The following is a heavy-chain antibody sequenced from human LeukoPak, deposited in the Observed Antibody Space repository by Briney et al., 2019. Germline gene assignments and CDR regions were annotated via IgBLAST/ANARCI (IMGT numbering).Heavy chain of an antibody. J-gene: IGHJ4*02. CDR3: AREGDCSSTSCPKNFDY. D-gene: IGHD2-2*01. CDR1: GYTFTGYY. V-gene: IGHV1-2*02. CDR2: INPNSGGT. Sequence: ASVKVSCKASGYTFTGYYMHWVRQAPGQGLEWMGWINPNSGGTNYAQKFQGRVTMTRDTSISTAYKELSRLRSDDTAVYYCAREGDCSSTSCPKNFDYWGQGTLVTVSS.